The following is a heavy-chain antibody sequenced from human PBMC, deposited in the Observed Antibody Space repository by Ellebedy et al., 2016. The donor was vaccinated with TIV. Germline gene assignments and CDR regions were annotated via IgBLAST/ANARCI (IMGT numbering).Heavy chain of an antibody. J-gene: IGHJ4*02. CDR1: GYTFTSYG. CDR3: ARGGIYTPTLARIAATDY. V-gene: IGHV1-18*04. CDR2: ISAYNGNT. Sequence: ASVKVSXXASGYTFTSYGISWVRQAPGQGLEWMGWISAYNGNTNYAQKLQGRVTMTTDTSTSTAYMELRSLRSDDTAVYYCARGGIYTPTLARIAATDYWGQGTLVTVSS. D-gene: IGHD6-13*01.